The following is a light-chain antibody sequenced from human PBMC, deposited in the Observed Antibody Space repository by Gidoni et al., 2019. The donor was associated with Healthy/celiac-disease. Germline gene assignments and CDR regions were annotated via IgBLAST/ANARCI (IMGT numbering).Light chain of an antibody. CDR3: QQYGKLPPRYT. J-gene: IGKJ2*01. CDR1: QDISNY. CDR2: DAS. Sequence: DIQMTQSPSSLSASVGDRVTITCQASQDISNYLNWYQQKPGKAPRLLIYDASSLETGVPSRFSGSGSGTDFTFTISSLQPEDIAAYYCQQYGKLPPRYTFGQGTKLEIK. V-gene: IGKV1-33*01.